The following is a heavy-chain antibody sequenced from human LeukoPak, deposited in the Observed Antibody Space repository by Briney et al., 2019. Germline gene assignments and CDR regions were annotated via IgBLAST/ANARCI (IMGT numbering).Heavy chain of an antibody. CDR2: INPSGGST. V-gene: IGHV1-46*01. D-gene: IGHD3-10*01. CDR3: ARAPAGGITMVRGVITRHWFDP. CDR1: GYTFISYY. J-gene: IGHJ5*02. Sequence: VASVKVSCTASGYTFISYYIHWVRQAPGQGLEWMGIINPSGGSTSYAQKFQGRVTMTRDTSTSTVYMDLSSLRSDDTAVYYCARAPAGGITMVRGVITRHWFDPWGQGTLVTVSS.